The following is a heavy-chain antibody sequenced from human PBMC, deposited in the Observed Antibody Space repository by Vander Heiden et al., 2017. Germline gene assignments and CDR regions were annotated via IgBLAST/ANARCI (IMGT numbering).Heavy chain of an antibody. J-gene: IGHJ6*02. D-gene: IGHD6-13*01. V-gene: IGHV3-23*01. Sequence: EVQLLESGGGLVQTGGSLRLSCAAAGFTFRSYAMSWVRQAPGKGLEWVSTISGSGGSTYYADSVKGRFTISRDNSKNTLYLQMNSLRADDTAVYYCAKERSSSGKYYYGVDVWGQGTTVIVSS. CDR1: GFTFRSYA. CDR3: AKERSSSGKYYYGVDV. CDR2: ISGSGGST.